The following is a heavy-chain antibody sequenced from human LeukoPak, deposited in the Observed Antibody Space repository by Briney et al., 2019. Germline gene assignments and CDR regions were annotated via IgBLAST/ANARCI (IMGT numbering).Heavy chain of an antibody. D-gene: IGHD2-2*01. CDR3: AKDQYQLLNAFDY. CDR2: ISGSGGST. J-gene: IGHJ4*02. V-gene: IGHV3-23*01. CDR1: GFIFSSYG. Sequence: PGGSLRLSCAASGFIFSSYGMSWVRQAPGKGLEWVSAISGSGGSTYYADSVKGRFTISRDNSKNTLYLQMNSLRAEDTAVYYCAKDQYQLLNAFDYWGQGTLVTVSS.